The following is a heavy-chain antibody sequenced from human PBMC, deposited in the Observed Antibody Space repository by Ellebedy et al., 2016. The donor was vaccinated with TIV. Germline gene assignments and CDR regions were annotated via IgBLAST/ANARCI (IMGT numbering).Heavy chain of an antibody. D-gene: IGHD2-15*01. J-gene: IGHJ4*02. V-gene: IGHV4-59*02. CDR1: GGSVDEYY. CDR3: ASFTNSWRHDY. Sequence: MPSETLSLTCVVSGGSVDEYYWSWIRQSPGKGLEWIGYVNYNGGTKYKPSLEGRVGISLDTSRTQFSLRLTSVTAADTAVYYCASFTNSWRHDYWGQGTLVTVSP. CDR2: VNYNGGT.